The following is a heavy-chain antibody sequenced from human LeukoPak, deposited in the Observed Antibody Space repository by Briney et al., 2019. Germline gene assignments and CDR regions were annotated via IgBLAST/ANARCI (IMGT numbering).Heavy chain of an antibody. CDR2: INPNSGVT. D-gene: IGHD3-10*01. CDR1: GYPFTGYY. CDR3: ARAHYYASGSFDY. V-gene: IGHV1-2*02. Sequence: ASVKVSCKASGYPFTGYYMHWVRQAPGQGLEWMGWINPNSGVTNYAQKFQGRVTMTRDTSIITAYMEVSRLRSDDTAVYYCARAHYYASGSFDYWGQGTLVTVSS. J-gene: IGHJ4*02.